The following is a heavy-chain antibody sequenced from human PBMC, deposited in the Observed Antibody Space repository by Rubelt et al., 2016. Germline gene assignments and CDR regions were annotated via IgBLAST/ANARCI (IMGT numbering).Heavy chain of an antibody. Sequence: TWIRQPPGKGLEWIGEINHSGSVYYNPSLKSRVTLSVDTFKNQFSLKLSSVTAADTAVYFCARHYSGNYPPTDWGQGTLVTVSS. J-gene: IGHJ4*02. D-gene: IGHD1-26*01. CDR3: ARHYSGNYPPTD. V-gene: IGHV4-34*01. CDR2: INHSGSV.